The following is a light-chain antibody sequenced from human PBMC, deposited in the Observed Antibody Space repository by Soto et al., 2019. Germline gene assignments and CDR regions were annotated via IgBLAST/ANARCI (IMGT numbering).Light chain of an antibody. CDR3: QQRSVWPIT. CDR2: ATS. V-gene: IGKV3D-20*02. J-gene: IGKJ5*01. Sequence: EIGLTQSPGTVSLSPRESATLSCVASQSISRSDLAWYQHRPGKSPRLLIYATSSRATGIPERFTGGGAGTGFTLTISGLQPEDFAVYYCQQRSVWPITFGQGTRLEIK. CDR1: QSISRSD.